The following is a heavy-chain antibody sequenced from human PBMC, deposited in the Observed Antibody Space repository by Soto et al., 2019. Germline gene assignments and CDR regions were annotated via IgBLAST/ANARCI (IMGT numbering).Heavy chain of an antibody. Sequence: SETLSLTCTVYVVSFSGYYWSWIRQPPGKGLGWIGEINHSGSTNYNPYLKSRVTISVDTSKNQFSLKLSSVTAADTAVYYCARGGQWLVRDAFDIWGQGTMVTVSS. CDR2: INHSGST. V-gene: IGHV4-34*01. J-gene: IGHJ3*02. D-gene: IGHD6-19*01. CDR3: ARGGQWLVRDAFDI. CDR1: VVSFSGYY.